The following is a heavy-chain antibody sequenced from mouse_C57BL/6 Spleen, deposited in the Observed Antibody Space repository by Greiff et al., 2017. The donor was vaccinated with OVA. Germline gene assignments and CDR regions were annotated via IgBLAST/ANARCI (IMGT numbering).Heavy chain of an antibody. Sequence: VQLQQSGPGLVQPSQRLSITCTVSGFSLTSYGVHWVRQSPGKGLEWLGVIWCGGSTAYNAAFISRLSISKDNSKSQVFFKMNSLQADDKAIYYCAIWGTGTPLPMDYWGQGTSVTVSS. CDR2: IWCGGST. V-gene: IGHV2-2*01. D-gene: IGHD4-1*01. CDR1: GFSLTSYG. CDR3: AIWGTGTPLPMDY. J-gene: IGHJ4*01.